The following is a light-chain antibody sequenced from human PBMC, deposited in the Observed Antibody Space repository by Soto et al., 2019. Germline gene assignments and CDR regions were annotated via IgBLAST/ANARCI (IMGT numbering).Light chain of an antibody. Sequence: EIVMTQSPATLSVSPGERATLSCRGSQSLSSNLAWYQQKPGQAPRLLIYGASTRATGIPARFSGSGSGTEFTLTISSPQSEDFAVYYCQLYNNWPPMAFGRGTKVEIK. CDR1: QSLSSN. CDR3: QLYNNWPPMA. V-gene: IGKV3-15*01. CDR2: GAS. J-gene: IGKJ1*01.